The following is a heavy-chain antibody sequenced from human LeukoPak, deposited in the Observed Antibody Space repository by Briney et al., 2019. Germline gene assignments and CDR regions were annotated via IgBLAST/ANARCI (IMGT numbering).Heavy chain of an antibody. CDR1: GGSISSSSYY. V-gene: IGHV4-39*07. J-gene: IGHJ4*02. CDR2: IYYSGST. Sequence: SETLSLTCTVSGGSISSSSYYWGWIRQPPGKGLEWIGSIYYSGSTYYNPSLKSRVTISVDKSKNQFSLKLSSVTAADTAVYYCARGLGTLGTTHFDYWGQGTLVTVSS. CDR3: ARGLGTLGTTHFDY. D-gene: IGHD1-14*01.